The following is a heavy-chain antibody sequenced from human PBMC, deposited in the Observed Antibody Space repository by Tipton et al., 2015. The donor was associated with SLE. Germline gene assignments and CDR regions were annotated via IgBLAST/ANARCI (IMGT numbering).Heavy chain of an antibody. Sequence: SLRLSCAASGFTVSSNYMSWIRQAPGKGLEWVAVISFDGSNQYYADSVEGRFTISRDTSKNTVYLQMSSLRTEDTAMYFCARAYTSMVNGHFDFWGQGTLVTVSS. V-gene: IGHV3-30*03. CDR1: GFTVSSNY. J-gene: IGHJ4*02. CDR2: ISFDGSNQ. D-gene: IGHD5-18*01. CDR3: ARAYTSMVNGHFDF.